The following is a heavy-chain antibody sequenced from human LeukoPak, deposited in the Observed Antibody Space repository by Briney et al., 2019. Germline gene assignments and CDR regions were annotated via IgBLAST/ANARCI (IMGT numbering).Heavy chain of an antibody. D-gene: IGHD2-15*01. CDR1: GFTFSDYY. Sequence: GGSLRLSCAASGFTFSDYYMSWIRQTPGKGLEWISYISSRSGDNIQYSDYVKGRFIISRDNAKNSLYLQMNSLRAEDTAVYYCANGVDYYYYYMDVWGKGTTVTVSS. CDR2: ISSRSGDNI. CDR3: ANGVDYYYYYMDV. J-gene: IGHJ6*03. V-gene: IGHV3-11*04.